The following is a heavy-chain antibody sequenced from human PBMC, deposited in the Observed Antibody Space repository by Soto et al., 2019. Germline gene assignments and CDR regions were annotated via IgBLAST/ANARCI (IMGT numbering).Heavy chain of an antibody. V-gene: IGHV3-13*01. J-gene: IGHJ6*02. Sequence: LRLSCAASGFTFSSYDMHWVRQATGKGLEWVSAIGTASDTYYPGSVKGRFTISRENAKNSLYLQMNSLRAGDTAVYYCARVSYGVLYGMDVWGQGTTVTVSS. CDR1: GFTFSSYD. CDR3: ARVSYGVLYGMDV. D-gene: IGHD4-17*01. CDR2: IGTASDT.